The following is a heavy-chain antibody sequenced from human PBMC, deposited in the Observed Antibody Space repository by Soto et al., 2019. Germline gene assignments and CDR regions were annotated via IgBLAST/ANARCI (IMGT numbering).Heavy chain of an antibody. V-gene: IGHV3-7*03. CDR1: GVAFGSYW. CDR3: SRGCSYSTVWLNWFDP. CDR2: INQGGSET. J-gene: IGHJ5*02. Sequence: AGSLRLSCGASGVAFGSYWMGWVRQVPVKGLEWVAYINQGGSETYYVDSARGRFTVSRDNARNSLDLQMNSLRADDADVYYCSRGCSYSTVWLNWFDPWGRGTLVTVSS. D-gene: IGHD2-8*02.